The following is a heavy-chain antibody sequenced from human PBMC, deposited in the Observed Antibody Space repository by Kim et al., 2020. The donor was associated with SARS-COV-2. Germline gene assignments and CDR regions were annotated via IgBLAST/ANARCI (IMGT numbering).Heavy chain of an antibody. D-gene: IGHD3-22*01. CDR3: ARGKAGYYDSSGYGY. V-gene: IGHV4-34*01. CDR1: GGSFSGYW. Sequence: SETLSLTCAVYGGSFSGYWWSWIRQPPGKGLEWIGEINHSGRTNYNPSLKSRVTISADTSKNQFSLKLSSVTAADTAVYYCARGKAGYYDSSGYGYWGQGTLVTVSS. J-gene: IGHJ4*02. CDR2: INHSGRT.